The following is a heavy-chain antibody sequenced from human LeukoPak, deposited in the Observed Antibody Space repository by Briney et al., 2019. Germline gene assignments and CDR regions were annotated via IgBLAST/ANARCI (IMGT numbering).Heavy chain of an antibody. CDR2: INHSGST. J-gene: IGHJ5*02. Sequence: PSETLSLTCAVYGGSFSGYYWSWIRQPPGNGLEWIGEINHSGSTNYNPSLKSQVTISVDTSKNQFSLKLSSVTAADTAVYYCARGRRAYDSSGYTNWFDPWGQGTLVTVSS. CDR1: GGSFSGYY. D-gene: IGHD3-22*01. V-gene: IGHV4-34*01. CDR3: ARGRRAYDSSGYTNWFDP.